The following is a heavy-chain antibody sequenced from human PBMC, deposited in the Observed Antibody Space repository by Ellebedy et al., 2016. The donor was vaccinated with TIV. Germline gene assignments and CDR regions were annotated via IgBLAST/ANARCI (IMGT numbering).Heavy chain of an antibody. CDR1: GGSFSGYY. D-gene: IGHD5-18*01. CDR2: INHSGST. V-gene: IGHV4-34*01. Sequence: MPSETLSLTCAVYGGSFSGYYWSWIRQPPGKGLEWIGEINHSGSTNYNPSLKSRVTISVDTSKNQFSLKLSSVTAADTAVYYCARLTAMVTAFDIWGQGTMVTVSS. J-gene: IGHJ3*02. CDR3: ARLTAMVTAFDI.